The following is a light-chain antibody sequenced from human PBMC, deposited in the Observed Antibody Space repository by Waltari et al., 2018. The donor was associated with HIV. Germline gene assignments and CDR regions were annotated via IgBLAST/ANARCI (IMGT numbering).Light chain of an antibody. CDR3: QSYDSSLSAWV. CDR1: TSTLGADYT. V-gene: IGLV1-40*01. CDR2: GNT. J-gene: IGLJ3*02. Sequence: QSVLTQPPSLSGAPGQTVTIPCTGTTSTLGADYTVPWYQQLPGTAPKLLIYGNTIRPSGVPDRFSGSKSGTSASLAITGLQADDEADYYCQSYDSSLSAWVFGGGTKLTVL.